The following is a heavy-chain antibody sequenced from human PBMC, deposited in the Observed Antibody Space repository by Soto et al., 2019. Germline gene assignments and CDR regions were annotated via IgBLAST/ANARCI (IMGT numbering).Heavy chain of an antibody. CDR3: ARRGRYYYGMDV. CDR2: IYYSGST. J-gene: IGHJ6*02. V-gene: IGHV4-39*01. CDR1: GGSISSSSYY. Sequence: SETLSLTCTVSGGSISSSSYYWGWIRQPPGKGLEWIGSIYYSGSTYYNPSLKSRATISVDTSKNQFSLKLSSVTAADTAVYYCARRGRYYYGMDVWGQGATVTVSS.